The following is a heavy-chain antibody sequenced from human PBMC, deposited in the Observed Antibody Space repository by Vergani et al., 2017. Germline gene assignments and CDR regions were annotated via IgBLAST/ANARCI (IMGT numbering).Heavy chain of an antibody. D-gene: IGHD4/OR15-4a*01. CDR3: AGDSYGGPRGRLYYYYGMDV. V-gene: IGHV4-4*07. Sequence: QVQLQESGPGLVKPSETLSLTCTVSGGSISSYYWSWIRQPAGKGLEWIGRIYTSGSTNYNPSLKSRVTMSVDTSKNQFSLKLSSVTAADTAVYYCAGDSYGGPRGRLYYYYGMDVWGQGTTVTVSS. CDR2: IYTSGST. CDR1: GGSISSYY. J-gene: IGHJ6*02.